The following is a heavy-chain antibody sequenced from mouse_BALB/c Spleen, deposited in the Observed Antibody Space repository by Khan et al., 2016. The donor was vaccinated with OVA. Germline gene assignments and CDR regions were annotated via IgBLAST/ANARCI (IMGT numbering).Heavy chain of an antibody. CDR3: AGRVEY. V-gene: IGHV1-84*02. J-gene: IGHJ2*01. CDR1: GYTFTDHY. CDR2: IHPGSANT. Sequence: QVQLKESGPELVKPGASVKMSCKASGYTFTDHYINWVKQKPEQGPEWIGWIHPGSANTKYNEKFKGKATLTVDTSSRTAFIQLSSLTAEDPAVYFCAGRVEYWGQGTTLTVSS.